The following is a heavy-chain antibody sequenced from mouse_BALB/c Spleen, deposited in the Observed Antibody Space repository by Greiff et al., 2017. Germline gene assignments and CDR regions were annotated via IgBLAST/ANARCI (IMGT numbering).Heavy chain of an antibody. J-gene: IGHJ4*01. Sequence: VQLQQTGPELVKPGASVKISCKASGYSFTDYIMLWVKQSHGKSLEWIGNINPYYGSTSYNLKFKGKATLTVDKSSSTAYMQLNSLTSEDSAVYYCAREALYSGAMDYWGQGTSVTVSS. CDR3: AREALYSGAMDY. V-gene: IGHV1-39*01. CDR2: INPYYGST. D-gene: IGHD2-1*01. CDR1: GYSFTDYI.